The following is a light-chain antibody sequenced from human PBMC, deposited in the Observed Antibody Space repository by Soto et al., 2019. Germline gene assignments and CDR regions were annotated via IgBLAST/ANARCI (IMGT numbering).Light chain of an antibody. V-gene: IGKV3-15*01. CDR2: GAS. J-gene: IGKJ1*01. Sequence: EIVLTQSPGTLSLSPVEKATLSCRASQSVSSSLAWYQQKPGQAPRLLIYGASTRATGIPARFSGSGSGTEFTLTISSLQSEDFAVYYCQQYNNWWTFGQGTKVDIK. CDR3: QQYNNWWT. CDR1: QSVSSS.